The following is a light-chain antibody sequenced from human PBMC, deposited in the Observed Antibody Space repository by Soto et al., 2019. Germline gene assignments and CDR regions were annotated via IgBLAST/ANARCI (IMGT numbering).Light chain of an antibody. Sequence: EIVVTQSPATLSVSPGERVTLSCRASQSVGSDLAWYQQRPGQAPRLLIYGASTRATGLSDRFSGSGSGTDFTLTISRLEAEDFAVYYCQQFGSSSWTFGQGTKVDIK. CDR2: GAS. CDR1: QSVGSD. V-gene: IGKV3-20*01. J-gene: IGKJ1*01. CDR3: QQFGSSSWT.